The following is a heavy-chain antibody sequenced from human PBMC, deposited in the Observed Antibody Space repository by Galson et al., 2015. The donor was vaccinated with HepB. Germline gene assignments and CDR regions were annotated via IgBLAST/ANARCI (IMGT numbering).Heavy chain of an antibody. Sequence: SLRLSCAASGFTFSSYAMHWVRQAPGKGLEWVAVISYDGSNKYYADSVKGRFTISRDNSKNTLYLQMNSLRAEGTAVYYCARDLEAPIMVRGVIIKTYGMDVWGQGTTVTVSS. D-gene: IGHD3-10*01. V-gene: IGHV3-30*04. CDR1: GFTFSSYA. CDR3: ARDLEAPIMVRGVIIKTYGMDV. J-gene: IGHJ6*02. CDR2: ISYDGSNK.